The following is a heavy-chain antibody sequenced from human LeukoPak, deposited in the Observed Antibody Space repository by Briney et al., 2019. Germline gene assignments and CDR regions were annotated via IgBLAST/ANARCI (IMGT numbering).Heavy chain of an antibody. V-gene: IGHV3-66*01. CDR3: ARVNFAAMVNDY. CDR2: IYSGGST. J-gene: IGHJ4*02. Sequence: GGSLRLSCAASGFTVSSNYMSWVRQAPGKGLEWVSVIYSGGSTYYADSVKGRFTISRDNSKNTLYLQMNSLRAEDTAVYYCARVNFAAMVNDYWGQGTLVTVSS. CDR1: GFTVSSNY. D-gene: IGHD5-18*01.